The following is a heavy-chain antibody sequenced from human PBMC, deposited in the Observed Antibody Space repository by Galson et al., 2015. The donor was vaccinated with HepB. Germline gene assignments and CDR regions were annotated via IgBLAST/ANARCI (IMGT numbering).Heavy chain of an antibody. CDR2: IRYDGSNK. Sequence: SLRLSCAASGFTFSSYGMHWVRQAPGKGLEWVAFIRYDGSNKYYADSVKGRFTISRDNSKNTLYLQMNSLRAEDTAVYYCASPYYYGSGSPKGADAFDIWGQGTMVTVSS. CDR3: ASPYYYGSGSPKGADAFDI. D-gene: IGHD3-10*01. CDR1: GFTFSSYG. J-gene: IGHJ3*02. V-gene: IGHV3-30*02.